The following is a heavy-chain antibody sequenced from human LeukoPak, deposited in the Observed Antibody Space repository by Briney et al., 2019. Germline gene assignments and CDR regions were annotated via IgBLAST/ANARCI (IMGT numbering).Heavy chain of an antibody. CDR3: ARATRTYYYDSSGYYYLPDDY. J-gene: IGHJ4*02. Sequence: GGSLRLSCAASGFTFDDYGMSWVRQAPGKGLEWVSGINWNGGSTGYADSVKGRFTISRDNAKNSLYLQMNSLRAEDTALYYCARATRTYYYDSSGYYYLPDDYWGQGTLVTVSS. D-gene: IGHD3-22*01. V-gene: IGHV3-20*04. CDR1: GFTFDDYG. CDR2: INWNGGST.